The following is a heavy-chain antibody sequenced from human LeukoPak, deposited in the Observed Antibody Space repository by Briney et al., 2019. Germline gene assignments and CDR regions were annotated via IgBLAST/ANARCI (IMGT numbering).Heavy chain of an antibody. CDR3: ASGGWLRSQLDY. Sequence: PSETLSLPCTVSGVSLSSGHYYWGWIRPPPGKGLEWIVYIYYSGSTYYNPSLKSRVTISVDTSKNQFSLKLSSVTAADTAVYYCASGGWLRSQLDYWGQGTLVTVSS. V-gene: IGHV4-30-4*01. CDR2: IYYSGST. J-gene: IGHJ4*02. D-gene: IGHD5-12*01. CDR1: GVSLSSGHYY.